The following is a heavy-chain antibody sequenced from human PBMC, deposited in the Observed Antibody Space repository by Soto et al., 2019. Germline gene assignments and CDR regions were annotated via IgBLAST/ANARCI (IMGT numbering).Heavy chain of an antibody. CDR1: GFTFSNAW. D-gene: IGHD6-25*01. V-gene: IGHV3-15*01. CDR2: IKSKTYGETT. J-gene: IGHJ5*02. CDR3: ARDPAAAWFDP. Sequence: EVQLVESGGGLVKPGGSLRLSCAASGFTFSNAWMSWVRQGPGKGLEWVGLIKSKTYGETTDYSAPVKGRFTISRDDSKNTLYLQLNSLKNEDTAVYYCARDPAAAWFDPWGQGTLVTVSS.